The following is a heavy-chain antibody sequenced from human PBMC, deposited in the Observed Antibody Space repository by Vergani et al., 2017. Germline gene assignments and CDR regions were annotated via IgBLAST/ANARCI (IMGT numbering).Heavy chain of an antibody. D-gene: IGHD5-24*01. CDR2: INPNSGGT. CDR1: GYTFTGYY. Sequence: QVQLVESGGGVVQPGRSLRLSCAASGYTFTGYYMHWVRQAPGQGLEWMGWINPNSGGTNYAQKFQGRVTMTRDTSISTAYMELSRLRSDDTAVYYCARGPMMIPGDGYNSVAQIFDYWGQGTLVTVSS. V-gene: IGHV1-2*02. CDR3: ARGPMMIPGDGYNSVAQIFDY. J-gene: IGHJ4*02.